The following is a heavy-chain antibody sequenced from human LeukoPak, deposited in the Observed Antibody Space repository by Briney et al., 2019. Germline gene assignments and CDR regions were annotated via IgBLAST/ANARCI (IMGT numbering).Heavy chain of an antibody. CDR3: ARPSGWSGYDI. V-gene: IGHV5-10-1*01. J-gene: IGHJ3*02. Sequence: GESLKISCQASGYSFTNYWITWVRQVPGKGLEWMGRIDPGDSATNYGPSFQGHVIISADRSTTTAYLNFNSLEASATALYYCARPSGWSGYDIWGQGTMVIVSS. D-gene: IGHD6-19*01. CDR2: IDPGDSAT. CDR1: GYSFTNYW.